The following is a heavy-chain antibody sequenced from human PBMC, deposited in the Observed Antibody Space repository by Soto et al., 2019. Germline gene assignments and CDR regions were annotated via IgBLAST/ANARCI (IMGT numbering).Heavy chain of an antibody. J-gene: IGHJ5*02. D-gene: IGHD5-12*01. Sequence: ASVKVSCKVSGYTLTELSMHWVRQAPGKGLEWMGGFDPEDGETIYAQKFQGRVTMTEDTSTDTAYMELSSLRSEDTAVYYCATDQSGWLHTAYNWFDPWGQGTLVTVSS. CDR2: FDPEDGET. CDR3: ATDQSGWLHTAYNWFDP. CDR1: GYTLTELS. V-gene: IGHV1-24*01.